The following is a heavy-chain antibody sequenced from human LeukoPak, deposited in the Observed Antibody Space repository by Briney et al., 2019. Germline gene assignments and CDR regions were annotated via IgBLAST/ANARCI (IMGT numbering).Heavy chain of an antibody. CDR3: ARDFRPDHLSSSWSLN. D-gene: IGHD6-13*01. V-gene: IGHV3-21*01. CDR1: GFTFSNCA. Sequence: GGSLRLSCAASGFTFSNCAMNWVRQAPGKGLEWVSSISSSSSYIYYADSVKGRFTISRDNAKNSLYLQMNSLRAEDTAVYYCARDFRPDHLSSSWSLNWGQGTLVTVSS. J-gene: IGHJ4*02. CDR2: ISSSSSYI.